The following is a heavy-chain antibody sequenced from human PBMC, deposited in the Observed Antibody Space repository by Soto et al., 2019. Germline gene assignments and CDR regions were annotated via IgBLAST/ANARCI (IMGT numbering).Heavy chain of an antibody. CDR2: INPANGDR. CDR1: GYSFTVYP. J-gene: IGHJ3*02. Sequence: QVHLVQSGAEVRKPGASVKLSCKASGYSFTVYPIHWVRQAPGQGLEWLGWINPANGDRAYSPKFQGRVTITRDTSAKSAYLDLSSLRSDATALYYCARVVEYQSLDDALDMWGQGTMLTVSS. V-gene: IGHV1-3*01. CDR3: ARVVEYQSLDDALDM.